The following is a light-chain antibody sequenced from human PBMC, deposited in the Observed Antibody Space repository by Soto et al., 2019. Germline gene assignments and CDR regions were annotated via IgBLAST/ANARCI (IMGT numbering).Light chain of an antibody. CDR3: CLYAVTFYV. CDR1: SSDVGTYDF. V-gene: IGLV2-11*01. CDR2: EVS. Sequence: QSALTHPRSVSGSPGQSVTISCTGTSSDVGTYDFVSCYQQHPGKSPRLTIFEVSERPSGVPDRFSGSKSGDTASLTISGLQAEDEADYYCCLYAVTFYVFATGTKVTVL. J-gene: IGLJ1*01.